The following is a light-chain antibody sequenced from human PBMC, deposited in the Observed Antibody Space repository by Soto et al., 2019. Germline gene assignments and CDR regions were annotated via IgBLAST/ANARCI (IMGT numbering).Light chain of an antibody. V-gene: IGLV1-44*01. CDR2: STD. CDR1: ISSIGTYT. CDR3: ATWDDSLNAWV. J-gene: IGLJ3*02. Sequence: QSVVTQPPSASGTPGQRITISCSGRISSIGTYTVNWYQQLPGTAPKLLIYSTDQRPSGVPDRFSGSKSGTSASLAISGLQSEDEADYYCATWDDSLNAWVFGGGTKLTVL.